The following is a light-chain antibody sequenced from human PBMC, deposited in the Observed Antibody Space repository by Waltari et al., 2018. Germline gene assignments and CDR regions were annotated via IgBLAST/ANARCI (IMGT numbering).Light chain of an antibody. J-gene: IGLJ3*02. Sequence: QSALTQPASVSGSPVQSITISCTGTSSDVGSYNLVSWYQQHPGKAPKLIIYEGYKRPSGVSNRFSGSKSGDTASLTISGVQAEDEADYYCCSYANNRPRVFGGGTKLTVL. CDR2: EGY. CDR3: CSYANNRPRV. V-gene: IGLV2-23*01. CDR1: SSDVGSYNL.